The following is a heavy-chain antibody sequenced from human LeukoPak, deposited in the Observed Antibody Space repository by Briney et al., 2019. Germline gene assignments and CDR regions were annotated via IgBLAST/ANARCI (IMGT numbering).Heavy chain of an antibody. Sequence: SETLSLTCTVSGGSISSYYWSWIRQPPGKGLVWIGYIYYSGSTNYNPSLKSRVTISVDTSKNQFSLKLSSVTAADTAVYYCARCTDTAMVNALYYFDYWGQGTLVTVSS. CDR2: IYYSGST. CDR3: ARCTDTAMVNALYYFDY. J-gene: IGHJ4*02. CDR1: GGSISSYY. D-gene: IGHD5-18*01. V-gene: IGHV4-59*12.